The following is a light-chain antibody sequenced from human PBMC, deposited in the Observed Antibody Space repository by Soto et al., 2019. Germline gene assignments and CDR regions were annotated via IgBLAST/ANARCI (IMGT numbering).Light chain of an antibody. CDR1: QTVLYSSNNKNY. J-gene: IGKJ1*01. Sequence: DIVMTQSPDSLAVSLGERATINCKSGQTVLYSSNNKNYLAWYQQKPGQPPKLLIYWASTRESGVPDRFSGSGSGTDFTLTISSLQAEDVAAYYCQQYYSAPPTFGQGTKVEIK. CDR3: QQYYSAPPT. CDR2: WAS. V-gene: IGKV4-1*01.